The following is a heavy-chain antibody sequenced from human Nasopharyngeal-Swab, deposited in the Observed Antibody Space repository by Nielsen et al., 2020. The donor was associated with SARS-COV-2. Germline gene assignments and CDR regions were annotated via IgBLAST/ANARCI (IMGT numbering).Heavy chain of an antibody. V-gene: IGHV3-74*01. CDR3: AGGAAGMDV. D-gene: IGHD6-25*01. Sequence: WILQPPGKGLLSVAHINSDGRTTIYADAVKGRFTISRDRAKNALYLQMDSLRGEDTAVYYCAGGAAGMDVWGQGITVTVSS. CDR2: INSDGRTT. J-gene: IGHJ6*02.